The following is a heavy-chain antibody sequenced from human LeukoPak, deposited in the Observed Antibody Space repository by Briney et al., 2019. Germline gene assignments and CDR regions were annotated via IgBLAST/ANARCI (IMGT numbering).Heavy chain of an antibody. Sequence: ASVKVSCKASGYTFTNYGITWVRQAPGQGLEWMGWISAYNGDTNYAQRFQGRITMTTDTSMTTAYMELRSLRSDDTAVYYCATLGDVLRLFPLISLDGMDVWGQGTTVTVSS. J-gene: IGHJ6*02. V-gene: IGHV1-18*01. CDR3: ATLGDVLRLFPLISLDGMDV. CDR1: GYTFTNYG. CDR2: ISAYNGDT. D-gene: IGHD3-3*01.